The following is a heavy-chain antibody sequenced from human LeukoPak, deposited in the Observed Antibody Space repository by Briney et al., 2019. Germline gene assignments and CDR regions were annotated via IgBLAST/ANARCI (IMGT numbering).Heavy chain of an antibody. Sequence: GGSLRLSCAASGFTFSSYWMSWVRQAPGKGLEWVANIKQDGSEKYYVDSVKGRFTISRDSAKNSLYLQMNSLRAEDTAVYYCARVPGVYSSGFWGQGTLVTVSS. D-gene: IGHD6-19*01. CDR1: GFTFSSYW. CDR2: IKQDGSEK. J-gene: IGHJ4*02. CDR3: ARVPGVYSSGF. V-gene: IGHV3-7*01.